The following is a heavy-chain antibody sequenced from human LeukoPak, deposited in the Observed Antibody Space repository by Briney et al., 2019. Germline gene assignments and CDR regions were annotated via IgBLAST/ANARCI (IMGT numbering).Heavy chain of an antibody. D-gene: IGHD3-9*01. Sequence: KTSETLSLTCAVYGGSFSGYYWSWIRQPPGKGLERIGEINHSGSTNYNPSLKSRVTISVDTSKNQFSLKLSSVTAADTAVYYCASNARDILTGYFYHYYYMDVWGKGTTVTVSS. CDR3: ASNARDILTGYFYHYYYMDV. CDR2: INHSGST. CDR1: GGSFSGYY. J-gene: IGHJ6*03. V-gene: IGHV4-34*01.